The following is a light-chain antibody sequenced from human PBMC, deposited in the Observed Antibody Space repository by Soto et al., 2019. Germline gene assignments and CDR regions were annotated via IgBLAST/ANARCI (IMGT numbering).Light chain of an antibody. CDR3: QQYHSSLPVT. J-gene: IGKJ1*01. CDR1: QSIRSW. Sequence: DFQMTQSPPLLPASIGDRVTITCRASQSIRSWLAWYQQKPGKAPKLLMSKASTLESGVPSWFAGRGSGTEFTLTISSLQPEDFATYYCQQYHSSLPVTFGQGTKVEMK. V-gene: IGKV1-5*03. CDR2: KAS.